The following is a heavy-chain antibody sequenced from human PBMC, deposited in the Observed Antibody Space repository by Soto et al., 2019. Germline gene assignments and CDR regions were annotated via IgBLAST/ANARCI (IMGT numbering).Heavy chain of an antibody. V-gene: IGHV3-11*01. D-gene: IGHD1-1*01. J-gene: IGHJ3*02. Sequence: QVQLVESGGGLVKPGGSLRLSCAASGFTFSDYYMSWIRQAPGKGLEWFSYVSGSGGSTYHADSVRGRFTISRDNAKNSLYLQMNRLRAEDTAVYYCARHLRTDNSYDAFDIWGQGTMVTVSS. CDR1: GFTFSDYY. CDR3: ARHLRTDNSYDAFDI. CDR2: VSGSGGST.